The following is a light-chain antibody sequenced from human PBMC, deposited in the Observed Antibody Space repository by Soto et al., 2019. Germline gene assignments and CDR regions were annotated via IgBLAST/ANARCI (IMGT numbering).Light chain of an antibody. CDR1: QTVSSSY. V-gene: IGKV3-20*01. CDR2: AAS. J-gene: IGKJ1*01. Sequence: EIVLTQSPGTLSLSPGEIATLSCRASQTVSSSYLGWYQQIPGQAPRLLIYAASSRATGIPDRFSGSGSGTDFTLTISRLEPEDFAVYYCQQYGNSPRTFGQGTKVEIK. CDR3: QQYGNSPRT.